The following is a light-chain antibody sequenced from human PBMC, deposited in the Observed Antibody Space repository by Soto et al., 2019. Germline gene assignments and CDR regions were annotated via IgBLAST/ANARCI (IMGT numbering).Light chain of an antibody. Sequence: EFVLTQSPSALPLSPGERATLSCRASQSVSTSYLAWYQQKPGQAPRLLICGASSRATGIPDRFSGSGSGADFTLTISRLEPVDFAVFYFQRYGGQSTFGQWT. V-gene: IGKV3-20*01. J-gene: IGKJ1*01. CDR2: GAS. CDR1: QSVSTSY. CDR3: QRYGGQST.